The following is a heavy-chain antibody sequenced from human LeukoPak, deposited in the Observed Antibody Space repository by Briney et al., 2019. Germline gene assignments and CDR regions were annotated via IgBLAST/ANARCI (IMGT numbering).Heavy chain of an antibody. CDR2: ISNSGSTT. Sequence: GRSLRLSCAASGFTFSSYSMNWVRQAPGKGLEWVSYISNSGSTTYYADSVKGRFTTSRDNAKNSLYLQMNSLRVEDTAVYYCARGGTAVARGEYWGQGTLVTVSS. CDR3: ARGGTAVARGEY. V-gene: IGHV3-48*01. CDR1: GFTFSSYS. D-gene: IGHD6-19*01. J-gene: IGHJ4*02.